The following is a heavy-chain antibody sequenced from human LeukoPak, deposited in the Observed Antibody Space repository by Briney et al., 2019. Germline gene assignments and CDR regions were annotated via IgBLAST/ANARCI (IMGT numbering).Heavy chain of an antibody. V-gene: IGHV3-74*01. CDR2: INTDGSST. Sequence: GGSLRLSCAASGFTFSSYWMHWVRQAPGVGLVWVSRINTDGSSTSYADSVKGRFTISRDSAKNTLYLQMNSLRAEDTAVYYCARTVQGYFFDSWGQGTLVTVSS. J-gene: IGHJ4*02. D-gene: IGHD3-10*01. CDR3: ARTVQGYFFDS. CDR1: GFTFSSYW.